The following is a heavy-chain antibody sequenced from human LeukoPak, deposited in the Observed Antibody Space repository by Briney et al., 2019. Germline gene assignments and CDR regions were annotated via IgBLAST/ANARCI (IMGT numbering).Heavy chain of an antibody. V-gene: IGHV6-1*01. CDR1: GDSVSNNSAA. CDR3: ARDGYSSTWYVFDV. CDR2: TYYRSKWYD. J-gene: IGHJ3*01. Sequence: SQTLSVTCAISGDSVSNNSAACNWIRQSPSRGIEWLGRTYYRSKWYDEYAVSVKSRITINADTSKNQFSLQLNSVTPEDTAVYYCARDGYSSTWYVFDVWGQGTMVTVSS. D-gene: IGHD6-13*01.